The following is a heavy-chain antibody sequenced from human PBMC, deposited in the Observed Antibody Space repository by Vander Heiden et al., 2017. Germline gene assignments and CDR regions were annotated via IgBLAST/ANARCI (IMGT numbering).Heavy chain of an antibody. J-gene: IGHJ4*02. CDR3: AKSRYFDWYYFDY. Sequence: EVQLVESGGGLVQPGRSLSLSCAASGFTFDDYAMHWVRQAPGKGLEWVSGISWNSGSIGYADSVKGRFTISRDNAKNSLYLQMNSLRAEDTALYYCAKSRYFDWYYFDYWGQGTLVTVSS. V-gene: IGHV3-9*01. CDR2: ISWNSGSI. D-gene: IGHD3-9*01. CDR1: GFTFDDYA.